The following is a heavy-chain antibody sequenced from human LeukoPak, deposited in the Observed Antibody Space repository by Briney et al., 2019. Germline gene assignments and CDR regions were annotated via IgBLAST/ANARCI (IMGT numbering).Heavy chain of an antibody. CDR1: RFIFNGYT. D-gene: IGHD1-26*01. Sequence: GGSLTLSCAASRFIFNGYTMNWVRQAPGKGLEWVSSISSSSSYIYYADSVKGRFTISRDNAKISLYLQMNSLRAEDTAVYYCARGSDSGSYPSYFDFWGQGTLVTVSS. J-gene: IGHJ4*02. V-gene: IGHV3-21*01. CDR2: ISSSSSYI. CDR3: ARGSDSGSYPSYFDF.